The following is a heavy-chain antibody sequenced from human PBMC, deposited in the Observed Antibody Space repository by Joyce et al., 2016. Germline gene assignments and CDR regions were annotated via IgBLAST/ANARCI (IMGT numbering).Heavy chain of an antibody. Sequence: EVQLLESGGGLVQPGGSLRLSCVASGFTFRTYAMSWVRHAPGKGLEWVSGINGNGGARYYADSVKGRFTISRDNSKNTVYLQMSNLRGEDTAIYYCAKFPSGWWDYFDSWGQGTLVTVSS. J-gene: IGHJ4*02. D-gene: IGHD6-19*01. V-gene: IGHV3-23*01. CDR3: AKFPSGWWDYFDS. CDR2: INGNGGAR. CDR1: GFTFRTYA.